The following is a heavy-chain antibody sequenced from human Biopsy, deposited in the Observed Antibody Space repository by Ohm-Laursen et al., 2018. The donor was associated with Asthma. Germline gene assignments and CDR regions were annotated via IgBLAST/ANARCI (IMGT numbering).Heavy chain of an antibody. CDR1: GYTFIHFA. J-gene: IGHJ3*02. Sequence: ASVKVSCKASGYTFIHFAIHWVRQAPGQRLEWMGWINAGNGNTKYSQKFQGRVTISRDTSASTAYMDLSSLRSEDTAVYYCARTYYDFLTGQVNDAFDMWGQGTMVTVSS. CDR2: INAGNGNT. V-gene: IGHV1-3*01. D-gene: IGHD3-9*01. CDR3: ARTYYDFLTGQVNDAFDM.